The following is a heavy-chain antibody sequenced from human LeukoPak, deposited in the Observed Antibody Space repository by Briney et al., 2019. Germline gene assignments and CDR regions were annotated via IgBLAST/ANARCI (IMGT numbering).Heavy chain of an antibody. D-gene: IGHD3-9*01. Sequence: GRSLRLSCAASGFTFRIYGMHWVRQAPGKGLEWVTVISYDGSNKYYADSVKGRFTISRDNSKNTLYLQMNSLRAEDTAVYYCAKDAYDIPAFFDYWGQGTLVTVSS. CDR1: GFTFRIYG. CDR2: ISYDGSNK. V-gene: IGHV3-30*18. J-gene: IGHJ4*02. CDR3: AKDAYDIPAFFDY.